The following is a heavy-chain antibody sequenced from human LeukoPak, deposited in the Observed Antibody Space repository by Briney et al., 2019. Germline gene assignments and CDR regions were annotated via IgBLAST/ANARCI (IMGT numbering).Heavy chain of an antibody. J-gene: IGHJ4*02. CDR2: ILSDGSNK. CDR1: GFTFSTFG. CDR3: AKDWGY. Sequence: PGGSLRLSCAASGFTFSTFGMHWVRQAPGKGLEWVAVILSDGSNKYYADSVKGRFTISRDNSKNTLYLQMSSLRAEDTAVYYCAKDWGYWGQGTLVTVSS. V-gene: IGHV3-30*18. D-gene: IGHD3-16*01.